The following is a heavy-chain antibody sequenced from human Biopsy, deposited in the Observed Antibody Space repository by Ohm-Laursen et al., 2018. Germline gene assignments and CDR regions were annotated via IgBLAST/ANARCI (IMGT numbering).Heavy chain of an antibody. Sequence: SVKVSCKTSGATFSNYAINWLRQAPGQGLEWMGGINPMFGTAKYAQRFQGRVTITADKSTSTADMELSSLRSDDTAVYYCARSFGVVINFEHNWFDPWGQGTLVTVSS. V-gene: IGHV1-69*06. CDR3: ARSFGVVINFEHNWFDP. D-gene: IGHD3-3*01. J-gene: IGHJ5*02. CDR1: GATFSNYA. CDR2: INPMFGTA.